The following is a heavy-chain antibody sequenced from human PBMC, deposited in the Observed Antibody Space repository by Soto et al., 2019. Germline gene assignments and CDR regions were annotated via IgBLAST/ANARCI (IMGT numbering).Heavy chain of an antibody. V-gene: IGHV4-34*01. CDR1: CGSLIGYY. CDR3: ARGREDQQLVFDY. J-gene: IGHJ4*02. D-gene: IGHD6-13*01. CDR2: INHSGST. Sequence: SETLSLTCAFYCGSLIGYYWSWIRQPPGKGLEWIGEINHSGSTNYNPSLKSRAIISVDTSKNQFSLKLTSVTAADTAVYYCARGREDQQLVFDYWGQETLVTVSS.